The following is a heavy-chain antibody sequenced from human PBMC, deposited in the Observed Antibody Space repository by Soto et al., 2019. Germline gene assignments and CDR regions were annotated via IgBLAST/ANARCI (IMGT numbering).Heavy chain of an antibody. CDR1: GGSISSYY. Sequence: ASETLSLTCTVSGGSISSYYWSWIRQPPGKGLEWIGYIYYSGSTNYNPSLKSRVTISVDTSKNQFSMKLSSVTAADTAVYYCARHFPLGCSGGSCYRLRNWFDPWGQGTLVTVS. CDR2: IYYSGST. V-gene: IGHV4-59*08. D-gene: IGHD2-15*01. CDR3: ARHFPLGCSGGSCYRLRNWFDP. J-gene: IGHJ5*02.